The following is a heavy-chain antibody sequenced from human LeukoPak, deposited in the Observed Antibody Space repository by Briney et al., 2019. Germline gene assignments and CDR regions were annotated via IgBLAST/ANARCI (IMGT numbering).Heavy chain of an antibody. Sequence: GGSLRLSCVASGLTFSDTNLAWIRQAPGKGLEWISYIRRVPTDLYYADSVKGRFTITRDNAKNSLYLQMNSLRAEDTANYYCARRARDFGDSYAFDVWGQGTMVTVSS. D-gene: IGHD4-17*01. CDR2: IRRVPTDL. J-gene: IGHJ3*01. CDR3: ARRARDFGDSYAFDV. V-gene: IGHV3-11*01. CDR1: GLTFSDTN.